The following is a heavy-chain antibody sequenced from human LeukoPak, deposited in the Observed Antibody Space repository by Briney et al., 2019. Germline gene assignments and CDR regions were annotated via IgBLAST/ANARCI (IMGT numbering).Heavy chain of an antibody. CDR2: ISSSSSYI. V-gene: IGHV3-21*01. D-gene: IGHD3-22*01. Sequence: KPGGSLRLSCAASGFTFSSYSLNWVRQAPGKGLEWVSSISSSSSYIYYADSVKGRFTTSRDNAKNSLYLQMNSLRAEDTAVYYCARHYDSNSYGPGYWGQGTLVTVSS. J-gene: IGHJ4*02. CDR1: GFTFSSYS. CDR3: ARHYDSNSYGPGY.